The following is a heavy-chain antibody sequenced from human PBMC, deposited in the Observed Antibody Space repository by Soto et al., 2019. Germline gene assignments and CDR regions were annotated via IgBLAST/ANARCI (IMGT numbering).Heavy chain of an antibody. CDR2: IYYSGYT. Sequence: PSETLSLTCTVSGGSMNSYYLSWIRQPPGKGLERIGYIYYSGYTNYNPSLKSRVTISVDTSKNQFSLKLSSVTAADTAVYYCARGIATTEIDVSGQGTTVTVSS. V-gene: IGHV4-59*01. CDR1: GGSMNSYY. D-gene: IGHD6-13*01. J-gene: IGHJ6*02. CDR3: ARGIATTEIDV.